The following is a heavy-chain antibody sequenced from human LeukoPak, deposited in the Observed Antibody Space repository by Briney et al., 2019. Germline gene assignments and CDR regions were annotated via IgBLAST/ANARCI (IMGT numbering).Heavy chain of an antibody. CDR3: AKLRGSVATLGYAADY. CDR2: VTANGVSS. Sequence: GGSLRLSCAASGFTFASYATTWVRQAPGKGLEWVSAVTANGVSSYYADSVKGRFTISRDNSNNTLFLQVNSLRAEDTALYYCAKLRGSVATLGYAADYWGQGTLVTVSS. V-gene: IGHV3-23*01. CDR1: GFTFASYA. J-gene: IGHJ4*02. D-gene: IGHD5-12*01.